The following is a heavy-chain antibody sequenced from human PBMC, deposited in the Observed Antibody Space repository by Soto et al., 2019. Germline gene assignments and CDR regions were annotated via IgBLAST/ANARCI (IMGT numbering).Heavy chain of an antibody. D-gene: IGHD3-10*01. CDR2: MNPNSGNT. J-gene: IGHJ5*02. CDR1: GYAFTSYD. Sequence: QVQLVQSGAEVKKPGASVKVSCKASGYAFTSYDINWVRQATGQGLEWMGWMNPNSGNTGYAQKFQGRVTMTRNTSISTAYMELSSLRSEDTAVYYCARGQGYYGSGSYWFDPWGQGTLVTVSS. CDR3: ARGQGYYGSGSYWFDP. V-gene: IGHV1-8*01.